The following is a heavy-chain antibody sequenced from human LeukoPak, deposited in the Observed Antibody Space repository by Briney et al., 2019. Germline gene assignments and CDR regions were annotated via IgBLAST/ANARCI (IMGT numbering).Heavy chain of an antibody. V-gene: IGHV1-46*01. D-gene: IGHD2-8*01. CDR1: GYTFTSYY. CDR2: INPSGGST. J-gene: IGHJ4*02. Sequence: ASVTVSCKASGYTFTSYYMRWVRQAPGQGLEWMGLINPSGGSTSYAQTFQGRVTMTRDMSTSTVYMELSSLRSEDTAVYYCAREGDIVLMVYARAFDYWGQGTLVTVSS. CDR3: AREGDIVLMVYARAFDY.